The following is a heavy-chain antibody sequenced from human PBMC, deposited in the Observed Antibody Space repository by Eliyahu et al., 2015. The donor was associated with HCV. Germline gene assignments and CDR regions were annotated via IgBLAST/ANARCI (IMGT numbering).Heavy chain of an antibody. CDR1: GFSXGDXG. CDR3: AREGDGWLHPYYFDY. D-gene: IGHD5-24*01. J-gene: IGHJ4*02. V-gene: IGHV3-49*04. CDR2: IRSQTYGGAA. Sequence: EVQLVESGGGLVQPGRPLRLSCRTSGFSXGDXGITWVRQAPGKGLEWIGFIRSQTYGGAADYAASVKDRFTISRDSSTSIAYLQMTDLQSDDTAIYYCAREGDGWLHPYYFDYWGLGTLVTVSS.